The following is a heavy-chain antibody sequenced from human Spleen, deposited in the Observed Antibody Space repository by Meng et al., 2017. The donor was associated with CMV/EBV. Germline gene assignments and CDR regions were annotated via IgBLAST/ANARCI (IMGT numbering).Heavy chain of an antibody. CDR3: ARETKDDYNYNGMDV. J-gene: IGHJ6*02. CDR2: IIPILGIA. V-gene: IGHV1-69*04. CDR1: GGTFSRYI. Sequence: SVKVSCKASGGTFSRYIISWVRQAPGQGLEWMGRIIPILGIANHAQKFQGRVTITADKSTSMAYMDLSSLRSEDTAVYYCARETKDDYNYNGMDVWGQGTTVTVSS.